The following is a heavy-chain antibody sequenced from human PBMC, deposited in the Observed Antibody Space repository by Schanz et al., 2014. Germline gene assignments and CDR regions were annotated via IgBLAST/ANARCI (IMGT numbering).Heavy chain of an antibody. Sequence: PGGSLRLSCAASGFTFSAYYMDWVRQAPGKGLEWVAFINSDGTKRFYADSVKSRFTISRDNSRNTLYLQMNSLRAEDTAVYYCARDGYSVVVISPTESFDIWGQGTMVTVSP. CDR3: ARDGYSVVVISPTESFDI. D-gene: IGHD2-21*01. V-gene: IGHV3-33*08. J-gene: IGHJ3*02. CDR1: GFTFSAYY. CDR2: INSDGTKR.